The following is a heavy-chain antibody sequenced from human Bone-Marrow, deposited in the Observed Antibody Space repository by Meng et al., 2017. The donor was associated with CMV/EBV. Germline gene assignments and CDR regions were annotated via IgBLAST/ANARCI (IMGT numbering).Heavy chain of an antibody. D-gene: IGHD3-16*02. Sequence: GYYWTWIRQPPGTGLEWIGEINHSGSTNYHPSLTSRVTISVDTSKNQFSLKLSSVTAADTAVYYCARTRHYDYVWGSYRPTMNWFDPWGQGTLVTVSS. CDR1: GYY. CDR3: ARTRHYDYVWGSYRPTMNWFDP. V-gene: IGHV4-34*01. CDR2: INHSGST. J-gene: IGHJ5*02.